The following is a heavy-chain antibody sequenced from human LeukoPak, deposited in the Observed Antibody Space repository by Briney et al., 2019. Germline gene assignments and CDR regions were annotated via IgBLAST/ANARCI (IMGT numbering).Heavy chain of an antibody. D-gene: IGHD3-10*01. CDR2: INPNSGGT. V-gene: IGHV1-2*04. CDR1: GYTFTGYY. J-gene: IGHJ5*02. CDR3: ARDRIRGDVTESFDP. Sequence: ASVKVSCKASGYTFTGYYMHWVRQAPGQGLEWMGWINPNSGGTNYAQKFQGWVTMTRDTSISTAYMELSRLRSDDTAVYYCARDRIRGDVTESFDPWGQGTLVTVSS.